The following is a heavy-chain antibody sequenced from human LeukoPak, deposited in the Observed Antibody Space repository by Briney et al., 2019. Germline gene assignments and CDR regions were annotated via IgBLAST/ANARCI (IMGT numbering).Heavy chain of an antibody. Sequence: AGGSLRLSSAASGFTFSNSWMTWVRQTPGKGLERVANIKKDGSETYYVESVRGRFSISRDNAKNSVYLEMNSLRAEDTAVYFCARDRGWQQFDYWGQGTLVTVSA. V-gene: IGHV3-7*01. CDR1: GFTFSNSW. CDR2: IKKDGSET. D-gene: IGHD5-24*01. CDR3: ARDRGWQQFDY. J-gene: IGHJ4*02.